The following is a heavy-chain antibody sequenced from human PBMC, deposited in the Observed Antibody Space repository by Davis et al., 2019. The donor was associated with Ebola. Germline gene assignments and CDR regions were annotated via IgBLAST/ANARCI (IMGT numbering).Heavy chain of an antibody. D-gene: IGHD3-10*01. Sequence: ASVKVSCKASGYTFTSYAMHWVRQAPGQRLEWMGWINAGNGNTKYSQKFQGRVTITRDTSASTAYMELSSLRSEDTAVYYCARAWGRYYGSGSYLTGNFDYWGQGTLVTVSS. CDR1: GYTFTSYA. V-gene: IGHV1-3*01. J-gene: IGHJ4*02. CDR3: ARAWGRYYGSGSYLTGNFDY. CDR2: INAGNGNT.